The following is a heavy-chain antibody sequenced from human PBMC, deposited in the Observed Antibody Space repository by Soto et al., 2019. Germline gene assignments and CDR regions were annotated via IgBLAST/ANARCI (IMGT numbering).Heavy chain of an antibody. CDR3: ARGRIMAQSSLHFDS. J-gene: IGHJ4*02. CDR1: GGSFSEYY. D-gene: IGHD3-9*01. V-gene: IGHV4-34*01. CDR2: INHSGST. Sequence: SETLSLTCGVYGGSFSEYYWSWIRQPPGKGLEWIAEINHSGSTYYNPSLKSRVTISVDTSKNQFSLKLSSVTGADTALYLCARGRIMAQSSLHFDSWGQGTLVTVSS.